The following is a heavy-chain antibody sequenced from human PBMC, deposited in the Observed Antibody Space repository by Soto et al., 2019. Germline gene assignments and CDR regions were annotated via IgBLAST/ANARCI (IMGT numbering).Heavy chain of an antibody. CDR1: GGSISSGDYY. D-gene: IGHD3-10*01. CDR3: SIVRYYYGSGSYFYY. J-gene: IGHJ4*02. CDR2: IYYSGST. V-gene: IGHV4-30-4*01. Sequence: SETLSLTCTVSGGSISSGDYYWSWIRQPPGKGLEWIGYIYYSGSTYYNPSLKSRVTISVDTSKNQFSLKLSSVTAADTAVYYCSIVRYYYGSGSYFYYWGQGTLVTVSS.